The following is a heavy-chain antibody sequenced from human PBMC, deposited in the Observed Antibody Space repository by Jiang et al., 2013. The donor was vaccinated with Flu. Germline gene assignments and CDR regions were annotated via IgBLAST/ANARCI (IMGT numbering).Heavy chain of an antibody. CDR3: VGSESY. V-gene: IGHV4-39*01. CDR1: GASVSSNNYY. J-gene: IGHJ4*02. CDR2: IYSSEST. Sequence: LLKPSETLSLTCAVSGASVSSNNYYWGWIRQPPGKRLEWIGSIYSSESTYYNPSLKSRVTISVDTSKNQFSLRLSSVTATDTAVYYCVGSESYWGQGTLLTVSS.